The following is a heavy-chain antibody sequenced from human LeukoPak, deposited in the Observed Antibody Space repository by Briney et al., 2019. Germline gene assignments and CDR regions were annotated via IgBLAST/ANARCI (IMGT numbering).Heavy chain of an antibody. J-gene: IGHJ6*03. CDR3: ARALQSGVRYYYYYYMDV. D-gene: IGHD4-11*01. CDR1: GFTFDDYG. CDR2: INWNGGST. Sequence: PGGSLRLSCAASGFTFDDYGMSWVRQAPGKGLEWVSGINWNGGSTGYADSVKGRFSISRDNAKNSLYLQMNSLRAEDTAVYYCARALQSGVRYYYYYYMDVWGKGTTATVSS. V-gene: IGHV3-20*04.